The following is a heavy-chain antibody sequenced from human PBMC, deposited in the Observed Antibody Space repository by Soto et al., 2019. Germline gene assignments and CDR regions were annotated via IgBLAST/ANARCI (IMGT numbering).Heavy chain of an antibody. V-gene: IGHV1-69*12. CDR1: GGTFNTYA. CDR3: ARDKERQRLGGNYYYAMDI. D-gene: IGHD5-12*01. Sequence: VQLVQSGAEVKKPGSSVKVSCKASGGTFNTYASSWVRQAPGQGFEWLGGIIPIFRTPDYAQKFQGRVTIIADESASTAYMELSSLRSEDTAVYYCARDKERQRLGGNYYYAMDIWGQGTTVTVSS. CDR2: IIPIFRTP. J-gene: IGHJ6*02.